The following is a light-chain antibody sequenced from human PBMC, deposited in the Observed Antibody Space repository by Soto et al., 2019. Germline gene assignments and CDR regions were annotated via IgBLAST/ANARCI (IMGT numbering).Light chain of an antibody. J-gene: IGKJ2*02. CDR1: QSVSSN. V-gene: IGKV3-15*01. CDR3: QQYNNWPPLWT. CDR2: GAS. Sequence: EIVMTQSPATLSVSPGERATLSCRASQSVSSNLAWYQQKPGQAPSLLIYGASTRATGIPARFSGSGSGTEFTLTISSLQSEDFAVYYCQQYNNWPPLWTFGQGTKLEIK.